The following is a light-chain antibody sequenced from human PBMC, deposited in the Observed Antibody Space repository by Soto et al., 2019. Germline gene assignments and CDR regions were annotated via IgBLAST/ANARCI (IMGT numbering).Light chain of an antibody. CDR1: SSNIGDNY. V-gene: IGLV1-40*01. CDR2: GNG. Sequence: QSVLTQPPSVSAAPGQKVTISCSGSSSNIGDNYVSWYQQLPGTGPKLVIYGNGNRPSGVPDRFSGSKSGSSASMAISGLQPEDEADYYCQSYDSRLSASVFGAGTKVTVL. J-gene: IGLJ1*01. CDR3: QSYDSRLSASV.